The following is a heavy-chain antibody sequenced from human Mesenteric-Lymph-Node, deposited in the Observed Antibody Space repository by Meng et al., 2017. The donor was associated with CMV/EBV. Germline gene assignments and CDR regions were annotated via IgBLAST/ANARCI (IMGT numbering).Heavy chain of an antibody. J-gene: IGHJ3*02. CDR1: GFAFDTYS. Sequence: GGSLRLSCVASGFAFDTYSMNWVRQAPGKGLEWVSSISSSSSYIYYADSVKGRFTISRDNAKNSLYLQMNSLRAEDTAVYYCARVKSRETSKSPPGAFDIWGQGTMVTVSS. D-gene: IGHD5-24*01. CDR2: ISSSSSYI. V-gene: IGHV3-21*01. CDR3: ARVKSRETSKSPPGAFDI.